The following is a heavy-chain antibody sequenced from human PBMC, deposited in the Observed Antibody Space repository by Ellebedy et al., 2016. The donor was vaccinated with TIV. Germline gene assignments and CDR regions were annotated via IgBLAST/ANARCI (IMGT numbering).Heavy chain of an antibody. J-gene: IGHJ4*02. V-gene: IGHV1-18*04. CDR3: ARHFESRWLIHGGDY. CDR2: INPYNGNT. CDR1: GYTFTHYG. D-gene: IGHD3-9*01. Sequence: AASVKVSCKASGYTFTHYGISWVRQAPGQGLEWMGWINPYNGNTTYAQKYQGRVTMTTDSSTRTSYMELSSLTSDDTAIYYCARHFESRWLIHGGDYWGQGSLVTVSS.